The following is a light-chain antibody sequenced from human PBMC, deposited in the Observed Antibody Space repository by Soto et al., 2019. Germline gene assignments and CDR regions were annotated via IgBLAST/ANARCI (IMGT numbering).Light chain of an antibody. CDR2: AAS. CDR1: RSLSSSY. J-gene: IGKJ2*01. V-gene: IGKV3-20*01. CDR3: KQRVI. Sequence: EIVLTQSPGTLSLSPGERATLSCRASRSLSSSYVVWYQQKTGQAPRLLIYAASRRATGIPDRFSGSGSATEYSLTISRLELEVFAVYNCKQRVIFGKGTKREIK.